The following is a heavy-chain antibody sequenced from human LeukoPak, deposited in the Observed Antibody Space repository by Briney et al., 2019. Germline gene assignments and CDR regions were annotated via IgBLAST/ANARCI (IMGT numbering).Heavy chain of an antibody. CDR3: ARLNGRGSYI. D-gene: IGHD3-10*01. J-gene: IGHJ3*02. CDR2: IYYSGNT. CDR1: GDSISSSSYY. Sequence: KPSETLSLTCTVSGDSISSSSYYWGWSRQPPGKDLEWIGTIYYSGNTYYNPSLKSRVAISVDTSKNQFSLRLTSVTAADTAVYYCARLNGRGSYIWGQGTMVTVSS. V-gene: IGHV4-39*01.